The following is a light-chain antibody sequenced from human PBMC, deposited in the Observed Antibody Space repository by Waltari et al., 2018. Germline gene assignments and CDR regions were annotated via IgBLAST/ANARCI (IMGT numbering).Light chain of an antibody. CDR2: EDT. CDR1: ALPKRF. V-gene: IGLV3-10*01. Sequence: SYELTQPPSVSVSPGRTATITCSGDALPKRFAYWYQQKSGQAPVLVIYEDTKRPSGISDRFSGSNSGAVATLTISGAQVDDEAEYFCFSTDSTGNLRVFGGGTKLTVL. J-gene: IGLJ3*02. CDR3: FSTDSTGNLRV.